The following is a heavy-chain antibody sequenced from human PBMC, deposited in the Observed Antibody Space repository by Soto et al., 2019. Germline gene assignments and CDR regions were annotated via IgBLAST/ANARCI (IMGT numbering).Heavy chain of an antibody. Sequence: QVQLVQSVAEVKTPGASVKVSCKASGDTFTGYYMHWVRQATGQGLEWMGWINPNSGGTNYAQKFQGWVTMTREPYISTAYMELSRLRSDDKAVYYCARGDFWSGYHYWCQGTLVTVSS. CDR1: GDTFTGYY. D-gene: IGHD3-3*01. J-gene: IGHJ4*02. CDR3: ARGDFWSGYHY. CDR2: INPNSGGT. V-gene: IGHV1-2*04.